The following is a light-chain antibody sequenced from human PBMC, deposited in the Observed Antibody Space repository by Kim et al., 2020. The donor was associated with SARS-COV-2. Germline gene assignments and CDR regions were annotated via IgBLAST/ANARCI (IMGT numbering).Light chain of an antibody. Sequence: EIVMTQSPATLSVSPGERATLSCRASQTVRTNLVWYQQKPGQAPRVLIDLAATRATGIPARFSGSGSGTDFSLPISSLLSDDVAVYYCQQRNAWPLTFGGGTKVDIK. CDR3: QQRNAWPLT. V-gene: IGKV3-15*01. CDR2: LAA. J-gene: IGKJ4*01. CDR1: QTVRTN.